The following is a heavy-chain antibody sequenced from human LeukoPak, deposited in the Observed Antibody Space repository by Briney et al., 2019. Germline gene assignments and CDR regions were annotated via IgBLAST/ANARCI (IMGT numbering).Heavy chain of an antibody. J-gene: IGHJ4*02. CDR3: AKRGHYSINWYHYFDY. CDR1: GFTFRRYW. Sequence: PGGSLRLSCAASGFTFRRYWMSWARQASGKGLEWVANIKQDGSEKYYVDSVKGRFTISRDNAKNTLFLQMNSLRPDDTAVYYCAKRGHYSINWYHYFDYWGQGTLVTVSS. D-gene: IGHD6-13*01. V-gene: IGHV3-7*02. CDR2: IKQDGSEK.